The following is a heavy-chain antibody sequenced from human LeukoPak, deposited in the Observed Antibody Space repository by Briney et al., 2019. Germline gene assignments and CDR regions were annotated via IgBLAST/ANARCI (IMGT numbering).Heavy chain of an antibody. D-gene: IGHD3-9*01. J-gene: IGHJ4*02. CDR2: ISSSSSYI. Sequence: GGSLRLSCAASGFTFSSYSMNWVRQAPGKGLEWVSSISSSSSYIYYADSVKGRFTISRDNAKNSLYLQMNSLRAEDTAVYYCAREVTTFRLFDYWGQGTLVTVSS. CDR3: AREVTTFRLFDY. CDR1: GFTFSSYS. V-gene: IGHV3-21*01.